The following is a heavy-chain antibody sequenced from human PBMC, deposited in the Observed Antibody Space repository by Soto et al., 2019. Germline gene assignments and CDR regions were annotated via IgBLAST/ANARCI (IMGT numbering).Heavy chain of an antibody. D-gene: IGHD3-3*01. CDR1: GFTFSSYA. CDR2: ISGSGGST. J-gene: IGHJ4*02. Sequence: GGSLRLSCAASGFTFSSYAMSWVRQAPGKGLEWVSAISGSGGSTYYAASVKGRFTISRDNSKNTLYLQMNSLRAEDTAVYYCAKGRGDFWSGYPQEGIDYWGQGTLVTVSS. CDR3: AKGRGDFWSGYPQEGIDY. V-gene: IGHV3-23*01.